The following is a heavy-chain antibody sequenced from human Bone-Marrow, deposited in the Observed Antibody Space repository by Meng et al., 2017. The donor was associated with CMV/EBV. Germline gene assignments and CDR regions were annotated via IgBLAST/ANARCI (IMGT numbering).Heavy chain of an antibody. Sequence: GGSLRLSCAAAGFTFSSYNMTWVRQAPGKGPEWVSTISGRGGDTQYADSVKGRFIISRDNSKNTLYLQMNSPRAEDTAVYYCASTGWVALDIWGQGTKVTVSS. CDR2: ISGRGGDT. D-gene: IGHD1-14*01. CDR1: GFTFSSYN. V-gene: IGHV3-23*01. CDR3: ASTGWVALDI. J-gene: IGHJ3*02.